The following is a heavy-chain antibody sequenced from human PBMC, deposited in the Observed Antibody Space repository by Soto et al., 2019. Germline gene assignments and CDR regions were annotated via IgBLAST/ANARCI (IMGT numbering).Heavy chain of an antibody. Sequence: LRLSCAASGFTFRSYSMNWVRQAPGKGLEWVSYISISGTAIYYADSVKGRFTISRDDAKNSLYLQMNSLRDEDTSVYYCARDNGIAGSFDPWGQGALVTVSS. CDR2: ISISGTAI. CDR3: ARDNGIAGSFDP. J-gene: IGHJ5*02. CDR1: GFTFRSYS. D-gene: IGHD6-13*01. V-gene: IGHV3-48*02.